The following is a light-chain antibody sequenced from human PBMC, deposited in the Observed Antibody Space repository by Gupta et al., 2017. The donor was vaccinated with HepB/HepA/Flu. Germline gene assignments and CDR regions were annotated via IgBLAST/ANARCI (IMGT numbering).Light chain of an antibody. CDR2: RNN. V-gene: IGLV1-47*01. Sequence: QSVLTQPPSASGTPGQRVTISCSGRSSNIGNNYVSCYQQLPGTAPKLLIYRNNQRPSGVPDRFSGSKSGTSASLAISGLRSEDEADYYCSTWDDSLSGHWVFGGGTKLTVL. J-gene: IGLJ3*02. CDR3: STWDDSLSGHWV. CDR1: SSNIGNNY.